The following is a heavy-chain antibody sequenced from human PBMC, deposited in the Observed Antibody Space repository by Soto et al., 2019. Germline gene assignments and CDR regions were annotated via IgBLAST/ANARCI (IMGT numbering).Heavy chain of an antibody. CDR3: ARGYSGSGPLDY. CDR2: IYSGGNT. J-gene: IGHJ4*02. D-gene: IGHD3-10*01. V-gene: IGHV3-66*01. CDR1: GFNVRSYY. Sequence: PGGSLRLSCAPSGFNVRSYYMSWVRQAPGKGLEWVSIIYSGGNTFYADSVKGRFTISRDNSKNTLYLQMNSLRAEDTAVYYCARGYSGSGPLDYWGQGTLVTVSS.